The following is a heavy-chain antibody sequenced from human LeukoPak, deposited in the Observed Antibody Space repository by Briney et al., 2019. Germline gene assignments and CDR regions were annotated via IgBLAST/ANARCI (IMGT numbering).Heavy chain of an antibody. D-gene: IGHD4-17*01. V-gene: IGHV3-53*01. CDR1: GFTFSTYN. CDR3: AGTVTTPYYYYGMDV. J-gene: IGHJ6*02. CDR2: IYSGGST. Sequence: TGGSLRLSCAASGFTFSTYNMNWVRQAPGKGLEWVSLIYSGGSTYYADSVKGRFTISRDNSENTLYLQMNSLRAEDTAVYYCAGTVTTPYYYYGMDVWGQGTTVTVSS.